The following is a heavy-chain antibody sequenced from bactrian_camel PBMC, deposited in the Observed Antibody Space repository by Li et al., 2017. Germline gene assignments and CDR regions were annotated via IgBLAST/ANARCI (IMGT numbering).Heavy chain of an antibody. Sequence: VQLVESGGGSVQAGGSLRLSCAGSGSTRSMNIFAWFRQASGREREVVAAIYRGGENTYYADSVKGRFTISIDKANDTVFLQMNDLKPEDTATYSRKTWSDTMVGGSMTCDSNYGGQGTQVTVS. CDR2: IYRGGENT. V-gene: IGHV3S53*01. D-gene: IGHD2*01. CDR3: KTWSDTMVGGSMTCDSNY. CDR1: GSTRSMNI. J-gene: IGHJ4*01.